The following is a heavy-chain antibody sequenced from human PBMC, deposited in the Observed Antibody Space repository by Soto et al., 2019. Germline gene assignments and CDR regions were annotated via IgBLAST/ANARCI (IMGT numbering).Heavy chain of an antibody. J-gene: IGHJ4*02. CDR1: GFIFGAHA. CDR3: AKAISDYYAPTEY. V-gene: IGHV3-20*04. D-gene: IGHD3-22*01. Sequence: GGSLRLSCAASGFIFGAHAMSWVRQAPGKGLEWVSAINWIGGSTNYADSMKGRFTISRDNAKNSLYLQMSSLRAEDTALYYCAKAISDYYAPTEYWGQGTQVTVSS. CDR2: INWIGGST.